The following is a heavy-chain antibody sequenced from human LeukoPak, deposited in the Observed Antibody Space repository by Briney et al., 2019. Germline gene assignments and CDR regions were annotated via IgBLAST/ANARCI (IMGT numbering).Heavy chain of an antibody. D-gene: IGHD6-13*01. CDR2: MNPNSGNT. CDR1: GYTFTSYD. Sequence: ASVKVSCKASGYTFTSYDINWVRQATGQGLEWMGWMNPNSGNTGYAQKFQGRVTMTRNTSISTAYMELSSLRSEDTAVYCCARVEAAAGPGFDYWGQGTLVTVSS. J-gene: IGHJ4*02. V-gene: IGHV1-8*01. CDR3: ARVEAAAGPGFDY.